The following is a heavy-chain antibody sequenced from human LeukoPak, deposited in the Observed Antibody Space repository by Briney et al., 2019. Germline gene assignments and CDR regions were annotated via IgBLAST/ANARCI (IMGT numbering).Heavy chain of an antibody. Sequence: SQTLSLTCTVSGGSISSGGYYWSWIRQPPGKGLEWIGYIYHSGSTYYNPSLKSRVTISVDRSKNQFSLKLNSVTAADTAVYYCARHGCSSGGCPFQHWGQGTQVTVSS. CDR1: GGSISSGGYY. V-gene: IGHV4-30-2*01. CDR3: ARHGCSSGGCPFQH. J-gene: IGHJ1*01. D-gene: IGHD2-15*01. CDR2: IYHSGST.